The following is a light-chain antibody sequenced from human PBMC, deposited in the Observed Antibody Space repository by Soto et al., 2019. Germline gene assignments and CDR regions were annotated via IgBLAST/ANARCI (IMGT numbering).Light chain of an antibody. Sequence: QSVLTQPPSASGDPGQRVTISCTGSSSNIGAGYDVHWYQQLPGTAPKLLIYGNSNRPSGVPDRFSGSKSGTSASLAITGLQAEDEADYYCQSYDSSLSGSEVFGGGTKLTVL. CDR3: QSYDSSLSGSEV. V-gene: IGLV1-40*01. J-gene: IGLJ3*02. CDR1: SSNIGAGYD. CDR2: GNS.